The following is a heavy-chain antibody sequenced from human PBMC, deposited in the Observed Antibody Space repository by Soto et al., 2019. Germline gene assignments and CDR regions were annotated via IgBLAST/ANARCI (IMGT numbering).Heavy chain of an antibody. D-gene: IGHD3-3*01. V-gene: IGHV3-49*03. CDR1: GFTFGDYA. J-gene: IGHJ4*02. CDR2: IRSKAYGGTT. CDR3: TRAPYDFWSGYYGDY. Sequence: GGSLRLSCTASGFTFGDYAMSWFRQAPGKGLEWVGFIRSKAYGGTTEYAASVKGRFTISRDDSKSIAYLQMNSLKTEDTAVYYCTRAPYDFWSGYYGDYWGQGTLVTVSS.